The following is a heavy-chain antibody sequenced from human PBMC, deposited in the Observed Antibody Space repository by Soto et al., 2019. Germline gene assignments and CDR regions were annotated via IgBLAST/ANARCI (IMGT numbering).Heavy chain of an antibody. V-gene: IGHV2-5*02. CDR1: GFSLTTSGVG. Sequence: QITLNESGPTVGKPAETLTLTCTFSGFSLTTSGVGVGWIRQSPGKAPEWLALIYWDDDKRYSASLKSRLTITKDTSKNQVGLTMASVDPADTATSYWAHRILRTVFGLVTTTAIYFDFWGQGPPVVVSS. D-gene: IGHD3-3*01. CDR3: AHRILRTVFGLVTTTAIYFDF. J-gene: IGHJ4*02. CDR2: IYWDDDK.